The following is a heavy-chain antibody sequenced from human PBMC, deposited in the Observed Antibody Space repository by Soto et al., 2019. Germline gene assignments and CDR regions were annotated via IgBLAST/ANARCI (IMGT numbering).Heavy chain of an antibody. CDR2: IWYDGSHK. Sequence: QVRLVESGGGVVQPGRSLRLSCAASGFTFSTYGMHRVRQAPGTGLEWVAVIWYDGSHKDYADSVKGRFTISRDNSKNTLYLQMNSLRVEDTAVYYCARAVGPFDYWGQGTLVAVSS. J-gene: IGHJ4*02. CDR3: ARAVGPFDY. CDR1: GFTFSTYG. D-gene: IGHD1-26*01. V-gene: IGHV3-33*01.